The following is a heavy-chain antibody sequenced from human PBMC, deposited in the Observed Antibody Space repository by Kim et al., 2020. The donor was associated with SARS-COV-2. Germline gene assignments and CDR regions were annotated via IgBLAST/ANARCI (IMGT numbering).Heavy chain of an antibody. CDR3: ARGITIFGVVTNGMDV. CDR2: IYYSGST. V-gene: IGHV4-31*03. D-gene: IGHD3-3*01. Sequence: SETLSLTCTVSGGPISSGGYYWSWIRQHPGKGLEWIGYIYYSGSTYYNPSLKSRVTISVDTSKNQFSLKLSSVTAADTAVYYCARGITIFGVVTNGMDVWGQGTTVTVSS. CDR1: GGPISSGGYY. J-gene: IGHJ6*02.